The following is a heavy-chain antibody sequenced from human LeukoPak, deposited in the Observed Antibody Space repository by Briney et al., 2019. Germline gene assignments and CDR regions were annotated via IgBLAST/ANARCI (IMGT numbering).Heavy chain of an antibody. V-gene: IGHV4-39*07. CDR3: ARDCDWFDP. J-gene: IGHJ5*02. CDR1: GGSISSGDYY. CDR2: INHSRST. Sequence: PSETLSLTCTVSGGSISSGDYYWSWIRQPPGKGLEWIGEINHSRSTNYNPSLKSRVTISVDTSKNQFSLKLSSVTAADTAVYYCARDCDWFDPWGQGTLVTVSS.